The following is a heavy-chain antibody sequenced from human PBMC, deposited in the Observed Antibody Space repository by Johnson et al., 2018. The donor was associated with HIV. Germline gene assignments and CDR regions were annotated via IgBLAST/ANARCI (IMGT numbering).Heavy chain of an antibody. D-gene: IGHD3-22*01. Sequence: VQLVESGGGLVKPGGSLRLSCAASGFTFNNAWMSWVRQAPGKGLEWVANIKQDGSEKYYVDSVKGRFTISSDNAKNALYLQMNSLRTEDTAVYYCARALYYYDRGDACDIGGQGTMVTVSS. CDR2: IKQDGSEK. CDR3: ARALYYYDRGDACDI. J-gene: IGHJ3*02. CDR1: GFTFNNAW. V-gene: IGHV3-7*01.